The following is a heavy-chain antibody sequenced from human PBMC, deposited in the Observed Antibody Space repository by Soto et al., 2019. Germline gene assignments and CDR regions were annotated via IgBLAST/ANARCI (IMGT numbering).Heavy chain of an antibody. J-gene: IGHJ6*02. CDR1: GGSISSGSYY. CDR3: ATTTYDFWSGYYSNYYYYYGMDV. D-gene: IGHD3-3*01. CDR2: IYYSGST. Sequence: SETLSLTCTVSGGSISSGSYYWGWIRQPPGKGLEWIGSIYYSGSTYYNPSLKSRVTISVDTSKNQFSLKLSSVTAADTAVYYCATTTYDFWSGYYSNYYYYYGMDVWGQGTTVTVSS. V-gene: IGHV4-39*01.